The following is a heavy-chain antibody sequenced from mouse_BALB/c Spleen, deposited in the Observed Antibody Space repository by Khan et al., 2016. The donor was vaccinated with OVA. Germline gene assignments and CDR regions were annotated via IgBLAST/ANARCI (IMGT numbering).Heavy chain of an antibody. J-gene: IGHJ1*01. CDR3: TRDGNYAHWYFDD. V-gene: IGHV5-6-4*01. CDR1: GFSFSSYT. Sequence: EVELVESGGGLVKPGGSLKLSCAASGFSFSSYTMSWVRQTPEKRLEWVATISSGSTYTYYPDSVKGRFTISRDNAKNTLFIQMSSLKSEDTAMYYCTRDGNYAHWYFDDWGAGTTVTVSA. D-gene: IGHD2-1*01. CDR2: ISSGSTYT.